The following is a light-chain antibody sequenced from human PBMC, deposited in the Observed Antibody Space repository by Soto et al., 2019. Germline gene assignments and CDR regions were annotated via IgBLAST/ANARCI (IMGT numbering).Light chain of an antibody. CDR3: QQSFHTPFT. CDR2: WAS. V-gene: IGKV4-1*01. CDR1: QSVFYSSNNKNY. J-gene: IGKJ4*01. Sequence: DCVMTQSPDSLAVSLGERATINCKSSQSVFYSSNNKNYLAWYQQKPGQPPKLLIYWASTWESGVPDRFSGSGSGTDFTLTISGLQAEDVAVYYCQQSFHTPFTFGGGTKVEI.